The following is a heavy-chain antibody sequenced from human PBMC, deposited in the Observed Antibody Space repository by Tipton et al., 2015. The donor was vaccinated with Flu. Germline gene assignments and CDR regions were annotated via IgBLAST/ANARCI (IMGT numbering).Heavy chain of an antibody. CDR2: IYYSGST. CDR3: ARHRYSYFDY. V-gene: IGHV4-39*01. J-gene: IGHJ4*02. CDR1: GGSISTSSYY. Sequence: TLSLTCTVSGGSISTSSYYWGWIRQPPGKGLEWIGTIYYSGSTYYNPSLKSRVTISVDTSKNQFSLKLRSVTAADTAVYYCARHRYSYFDYWGQGTLVTVSS. D-gene: IGHD5-18*01.